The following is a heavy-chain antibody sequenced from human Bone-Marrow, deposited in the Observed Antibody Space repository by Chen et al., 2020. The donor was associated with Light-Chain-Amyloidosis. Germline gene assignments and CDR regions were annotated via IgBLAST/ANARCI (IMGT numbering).Heavy chain of an antibody. Sequence: EAQLVESGGGLVQPGRSLRLSCAASGFTFDDFAMHWVRQAPGKGLEWVLCISWNSGIMGYAESVRGRFNISRDNAKNSLDLQMNSLRPEDTALYYCVKSFAPHWYYMDVWGKGTSVTVSS. V-gene: IGHV3-9*01. CDR2: ISWNSGIM. CDR1: GFTFDDFA. CDR3: VKSFAPHWYYMDV. J-gene: IGHJ6*03. D-gene: IGHD1-1*01.